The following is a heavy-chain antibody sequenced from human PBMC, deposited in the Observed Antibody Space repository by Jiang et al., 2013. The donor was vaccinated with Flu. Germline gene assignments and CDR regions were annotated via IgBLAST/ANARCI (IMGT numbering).Heavy chain of an antibody. V-gene: IGHV4-39*01. CDR1: GGSISSSNHY. D-gene: IGHD2-21*01. J-gene: IGHJ4*02. Sequence: PGLVKPSETLSLTCTVSGGSISSSNHYWGWIRQSPGKGLEWIGSIYYSGSTFYNPSLKSRVTISVDTSKNQLSLKLSSVTAADTAVYYCARRGNVVVRVDWGQGTLVTVSS. CDR3: ARRGNVVVRVD. CDR2: IYYSGST.